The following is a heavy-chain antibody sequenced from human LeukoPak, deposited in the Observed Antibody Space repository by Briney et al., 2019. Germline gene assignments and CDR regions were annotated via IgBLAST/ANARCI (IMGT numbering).Heavy chain of an antibody. J-gene: IGHJ3*02. CDR3: ARAYGGVKLDAFDI. Sequence: GGSLRLSCAASGFTFSSYSMNWVRQAPGKGLDWVSLIYSAGGTSYADSVKGRFTISRDNSKNTLYLQMNSLRAEDTAVYYCARAYGGVKLDAFDIWGQGTMVTVSS. V-gene: IGHV3-53*01. CDR2: IYSAGGT. D-gene: IGHD4-23*01. CDR1: GFTFSSYS.